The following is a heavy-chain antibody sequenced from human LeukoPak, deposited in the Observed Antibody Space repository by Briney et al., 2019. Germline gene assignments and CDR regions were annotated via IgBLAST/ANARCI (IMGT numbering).Heavy chain of an antibody. Sequence: GGSLRLSCAASGFTFSSYAMSWVRQAPGKVLEWVSAISGSGGSTYYADSVKGRFTISRDNSKNTLYLQMNSLRAEDTAVYYCAKVEGYYNWYFDLWGRGTLVTVSS. CDR3: AKVEGYYNWYFDL. J-gene: IGHJ2*01. CDR1: GFTFSSYA. V-gene: IGHV3-23*01. D-gene: IGHD1-26*01. CDR2: ISGSGGST.